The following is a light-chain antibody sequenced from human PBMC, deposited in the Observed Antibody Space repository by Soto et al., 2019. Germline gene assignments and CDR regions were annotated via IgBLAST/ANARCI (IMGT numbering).Light chain of an antibody. Sequence: IVLTQSPGTLSLSPGERATLSCRASQSVSSSYLAWYQQKPGQAPRLLIYGASSRATGIPGRFSGSGSGTDFTLTISRLEPEDFAVYYCQQYGSSPQTFGQGTKVEIK. CDR2: GAS. CDR1: QSVSSSY. J-gene: IGKJ1*01. CDR3: QQYGSSPQT. V-gene: IGKV3-20*01.